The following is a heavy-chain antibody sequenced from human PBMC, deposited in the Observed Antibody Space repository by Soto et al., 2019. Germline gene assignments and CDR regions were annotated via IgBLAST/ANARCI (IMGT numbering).Heavy chain of an antibody. D-gene: IGHD5-18*01. J-gene: IGHJ4*02. CDR3: ATHSFDNLSAGDS. Sequence: PGGSLRLSCATSGFTFNHYWMAWVRQAPGKGLEWVANIKQDGSGKFYVDSVKGRFTISRDNAKSSVYLQMNSLRAEDTAVYYCATHSFDNLSAGDSWGQGTLVTVSS. CDR2: IKQDGSGK. CDR1: GFTFNHYW. V-gene: IGHV3-7*01.